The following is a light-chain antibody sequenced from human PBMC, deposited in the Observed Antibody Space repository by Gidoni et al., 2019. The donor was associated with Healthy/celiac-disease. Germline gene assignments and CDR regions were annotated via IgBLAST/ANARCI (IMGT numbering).Light chain of an antibody. J-gene: IGLJ1*01. Sequence: QSALTQPASVSGSPGQSITISCTGTISDVGSYNLVSWYQQHPGKAPKLMIYEGSKRPSGVSNRFSGSKSGNTASLTISGLQAEDEADYYCCSYAGSPYVFGTGTKVTVL. V-gene: IGLV2-23*01. CDR1: ISDVGSYNL. CDR2: EGS. CDR3: CSYAGSPYV.